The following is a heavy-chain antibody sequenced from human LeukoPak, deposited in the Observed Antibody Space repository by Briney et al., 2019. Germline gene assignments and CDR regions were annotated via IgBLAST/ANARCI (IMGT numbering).Heavy chain of an antibody. J-gene: IGHJ5*02. D-gene: IGHD6-19*01. CDR3: ARVHSSGWYNWFAP. CDR2: IYYSGST. Sequence: PSETLSLTCTVSGGSISSYYWSWIRQPPGKGLEWIGYIYYSGSTNYNPSLKSRVTISVDTSKNQFSLKLSSVTAADTAVYYCARVHSSGWYNWFAPWGQGTLVTVSS. CDR1: GGSISSYY. V-gene: IGHV4-59*01.